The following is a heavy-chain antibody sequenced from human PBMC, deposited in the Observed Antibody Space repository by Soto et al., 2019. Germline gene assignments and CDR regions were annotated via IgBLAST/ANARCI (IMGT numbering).Heavy chain of an antibody. CDR2: INSDGSST. CDR1: GVTFSSYW. CDR3: ARASREMATIYSYYYYYGMDV. D-gene: IGHD5-12*01. V-gene: IGHV3-74*01. Sequence: GGSLRLSCAASGVTFSSYWMHWVRQATGKGLVWVSRINSDGSSTSYADSVKGRFTISRDNAKNTLYLQMNSLRAEDTAVYYCARASREMATIYSYYYYYGMDVWGQGTTVTVSS. J-gene: IGHJ6*02.